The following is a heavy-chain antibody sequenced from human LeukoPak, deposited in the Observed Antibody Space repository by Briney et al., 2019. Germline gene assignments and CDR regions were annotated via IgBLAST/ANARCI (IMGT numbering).Heavy chain of an antibody. CDR3: GKHYSGGGYYFDY. Sequence: SETLSLTCTVSGGSISSYYWSWIRQPPGKGLEWIGYIYYSGSTNYNPSLKSRVTISVDTSKNQFSLKLSSVTAADTPVYYCGKHYSGGGYYFDYGGQEPLVTVSS. V-gene: IGHV4-59*08. CDR1: GGSISSYY. D-gene: IGHD1-26*01. CDR2: IYYSGST. J-gene: IGHJ4*02.